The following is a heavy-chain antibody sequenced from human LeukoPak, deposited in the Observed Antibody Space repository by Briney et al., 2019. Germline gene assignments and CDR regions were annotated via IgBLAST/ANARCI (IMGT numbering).Heavy chain of an antibody. CDR2: ISSSSSYK. CDR1: GFTFSSYS. J-gene: IGHJ4*02. V-gene: IGHV3-21*01. CDR3: ARDLPGLAVAAADY. D-gene: IGHD6-19*01. Sequence: RSGGSLRLSCAASGFTFSSYSMNWVRQAPGKGLEWVSIISSSSSYKYYADSVKGRFTISRDNAKNPLYLQMSSLRAEDTAVYYCARDLPGLAVAAADYWGQGTLVTVSS.